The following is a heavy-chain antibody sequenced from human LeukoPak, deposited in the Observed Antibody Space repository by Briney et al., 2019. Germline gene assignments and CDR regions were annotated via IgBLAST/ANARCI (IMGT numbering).Heavy chain of an antibody. CDR1: GFTFSSYA. Sequence: PGGTLTLTCADSGFTFSSYAVLWVRQPPGKGLEKVAIISNDGSGEYYADSVKGRFTISRDNSKNTLYLQMNSLRAEDTAVYYCARGEVVVDSESLDIWGQGTMVSVSS. V-gene: IGHV3-30*04. D-gene: IGHD3-22*01. J-gene: IGHJ3*02. CDR3: ARGEVVVDSESLDI. CDR2: ISNDGSGE.